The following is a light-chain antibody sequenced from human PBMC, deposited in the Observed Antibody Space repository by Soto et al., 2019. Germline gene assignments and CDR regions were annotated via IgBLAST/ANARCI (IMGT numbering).Light chain of an antibody. J-gene: IGKJ1*01. CDR1: ESLVYSDGNTY. CDR3: MQGTHWPET. CDR2: KVS. Sequence: DVVMTQSPLSLPVTLGQPASISCRSSESLVYSDGNTYLNRFQQRPGQSPRRLFYKVSNRDSGVPDRFSGSGSGTDFTLKISRVEAEDVGLYYCMQGTHWPETLGQGTKVDIK. V-gene: IGKV2-30*01.